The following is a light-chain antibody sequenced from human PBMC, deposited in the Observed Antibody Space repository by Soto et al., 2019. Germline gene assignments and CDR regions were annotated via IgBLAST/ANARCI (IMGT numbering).Light chain of an antibody. V-gene: IGKV1-5*01. J-gene: IGKJ1*01. Sequence: DIQMTQSTSTLSASVGDLVTIRCRASQSISSWLAWYQQKPGKANKLLIYDASSLESGVPSRFSGSGSGTEFTLTISSLQPDDFATYYCQHYNSYSEAVGQGTKVDIK. CDR2: DAS. CDR1: QSISSW. CDR3: QHYNSYSEA.